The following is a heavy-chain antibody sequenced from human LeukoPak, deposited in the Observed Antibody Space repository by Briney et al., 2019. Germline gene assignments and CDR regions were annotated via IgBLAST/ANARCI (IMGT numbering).Heavy chain of an antibody. D-gene: IGHD3-16*02. V-gene: IGHV1-46*01. CDR2: INPSGGST. Sequence: ASVTVSCKASGYTFTSYYMHWVRQAPGQGLEWMGIINPSGGSTSYAQKFQGRVTMTRDTSTSTVYMELSSLRSEDTAVYYCARDGDYVWGSYRFNFDYWGQGTLVTVSS. CDR1: GYTFTSYY. J-gene: IGHJ4*02. CDR3: ARDGDYVWGSYRFNFDY.